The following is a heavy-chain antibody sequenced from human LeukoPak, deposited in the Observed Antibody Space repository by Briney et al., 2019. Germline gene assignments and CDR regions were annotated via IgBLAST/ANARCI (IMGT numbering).Heavy chain of an antibody. D-gene: IGHD3-9*01. CDR3: ATDNYGMLDY. V-gene: IGHV1-2*02. CDR2: VYPRSGIR. CDR1: GYTFTDYY. J-gene: IGHJ4*02. Sequence: GASVKVSCKASGYTFTDYYIHWVRRAPGQGLEWMGWVYPRSGIRKCTQKFQGRLTMTRETSINTVYVDLSGLPFDETAVYYCATDNYGMLDYWGQGTLVTVSS.